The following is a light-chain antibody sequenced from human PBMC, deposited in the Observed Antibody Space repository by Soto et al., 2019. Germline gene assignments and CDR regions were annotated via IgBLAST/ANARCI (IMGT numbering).Light chain of an antibody. CDR2: DAS. Sequence: ELVLTQSPGTLSLSPGARATLSCRASQSVGNNFLAWYQQKPGQAPTLLIYDASSRASGLPDRFSGSVSETDFTLTVSRLELEDGAVYVGHQYGTSPQTFGQGTKVDIK. J-gene: IGKJ1*01. CDR3: HQYGTSPQT. CDR1: QSVGNNF. V-gene: IGKV3-20*01.